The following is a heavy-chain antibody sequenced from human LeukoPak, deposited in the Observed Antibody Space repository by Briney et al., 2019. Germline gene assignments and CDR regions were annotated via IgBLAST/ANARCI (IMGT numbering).Heavy chain of an antibody. CDR1: EFSVGSNY. V-gene: IGHV3-66*01. J-gene: IGHJ4*02. CDR3: ARDGLSDDFWSGHNDF. D-gene: IGHD3-3*01. Sequence: QPGGSLRLSCAASEFSVGSNYMTWVRQAPGKGLEWVSLIYSGGSTYYADSVKGRFTISRDNSKNTLYLQMNSLRAEDTAVYYCARDGLSDDFWSGHNDFWGQGILVTVSS. CDR2: IYSGGST.